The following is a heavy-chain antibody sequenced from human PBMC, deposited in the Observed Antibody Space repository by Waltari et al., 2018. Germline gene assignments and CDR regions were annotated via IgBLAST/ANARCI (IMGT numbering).Heavy chain of an antibody. CDR3: ARHATGYSSSWYFNDAFDI. J-gene: IGHJ3*02. CDR2: IYYSGST. Sequence: QLQLQESGPGLVKPSETLSLTCTVSGGSISSSSYYWGWIRQPPGKGLEWIGSIYYSGSTYYNPSLKRRVTISVDTSKNQFSLKLSSVTAADTAVYYCARHATGYSSSWYFNDAFDIWGQGTMVTVSS. V-gene: IGHV4-39*07. D-gene: IGHD6-13*01. CDR1: GGSISSSSYY.